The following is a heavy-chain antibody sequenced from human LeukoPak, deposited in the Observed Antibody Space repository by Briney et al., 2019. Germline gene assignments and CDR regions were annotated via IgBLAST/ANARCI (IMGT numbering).Heavy chain of an antibody. D-gene: IGHD5-12*01. V-gene: IGHV1-69*10. CDR3: ARDRGGGFDLAFFDH. CDR2: LIPVLGMS. J-gene: IGHJ4*02. CDR1: GGSFSTYA. Sequence: SVKVSCKSSGGSFSTYAVNWVRQAPGQGLEWMGWLIPVLGMSHYAPGFQGRVTLTADRSTNTAYMELDRLTSDDTAVYFCARDRGGGFDLAFFDHWGQGTLVTVSS.